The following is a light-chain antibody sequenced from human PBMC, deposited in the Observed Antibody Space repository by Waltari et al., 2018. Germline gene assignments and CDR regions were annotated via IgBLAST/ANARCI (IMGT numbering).Light chain of an antibody. J-gene: IGKJ2*01. Sequence: DIQMTQSPSILSAAVGERVTISCRASQNVGTWLAWYQQKPGKAPKLLIYMASSLESGVPSRFSGSGSGTEFTLTISSLQPDDFATYSCQQYSSFSTFGQGTKV. CDR1: QNVGTW. CDR3: QQYSSFST. V-gene: IGKV1-5*03. CDR2: MAS.